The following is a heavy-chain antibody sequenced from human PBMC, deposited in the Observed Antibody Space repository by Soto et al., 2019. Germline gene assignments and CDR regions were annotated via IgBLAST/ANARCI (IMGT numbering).Heavy chain of an antibody. D-gene: IGHD3-16*01. CDR3: ARRMRAGKYYDAGDY. CDR1: GGSISSENW. V-gene: IGHV4-4*02. CDR2: IHHTESI. Sequence: QVQLQESGPGQVKPSGTLSLTCAVSGGSISSENWWNWVRQPPGKGLEWIGEIHHTESINYNPSLQSRVTISVDKSKELFSLRLTSVSAADTAIYYCARRMRAGKYYDAGDYWGQGILVTVTS. J-gene: IGHJ4*02.